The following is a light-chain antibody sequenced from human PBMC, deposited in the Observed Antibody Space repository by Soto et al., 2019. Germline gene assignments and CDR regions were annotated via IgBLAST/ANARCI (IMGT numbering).Light chain of an antibody. CDR2: ADN. V-gene: IGLV1-40*01. CDR3: HAFDTGLLAYV. Sequence: QSVLTQTPSVSGAPGQWVTISCTGASPNVGPGDAVHWYQHIPGTAPKLLIYADNSRPSGVPDRFSASNSGATASLAITGGQPEDEADYYCHAFDTGLLAYVFGTGTKLTVL. CDR1: SPNVGPGDA. J-gene: IGLJ1*01.